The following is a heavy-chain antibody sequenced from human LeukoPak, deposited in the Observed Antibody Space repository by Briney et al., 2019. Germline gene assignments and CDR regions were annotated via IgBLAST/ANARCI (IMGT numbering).Heavy chain of an antibody. CDR1: GYTLTELS. CDR3: ATGGSGWYDLPYFDY. CDR2: FDPEDGET. D-gene: IGHD6-19*01. Sequence: ASVKVSCKVSGYTLTELSMHWVRQALGKGLEWMGGFDPEDGETIYAQKFQGRVTMTEDTSTDTAYMELSSLRPEDTAVYYCATGGSGWYDLPYFDYWGQGTLVTVSS. V-gene: IGHV1-24*01. J-gene: IGHJ4*02.